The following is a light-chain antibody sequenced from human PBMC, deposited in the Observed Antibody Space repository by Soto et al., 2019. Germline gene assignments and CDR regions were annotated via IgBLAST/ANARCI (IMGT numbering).Light chain of an antibody. J-gene: IGKJ2*01. CDR3: QQRTNWPPLT. Sequence: EIVLTQSPATLSLSPRERATLSCRASQSVSSYLAWYQQKPGQAPRLLIYDASNRATGIPARFSGSGSGTDFTLTISSLEPEDFAVYYCQQRTNWPPLTFGQGTKLEI. CDR2: DAS. CDR1: QSVSSY. V-gene: IGKV3-11*01.